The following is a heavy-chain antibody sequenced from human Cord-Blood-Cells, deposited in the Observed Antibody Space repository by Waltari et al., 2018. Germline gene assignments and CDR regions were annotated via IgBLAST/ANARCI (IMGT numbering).Heavy chain of an antibody. D-gene: IGHD6-6*01. CDR2: MNPNSGNT. Sequence: QVQLVQSGAEVKKPGASVKVSCKAFGYTFTSYDINWVRQATVQGLEWMGWMNPNSGNTGYAQKFHGRVTITRNTSISAAYMELSSLRSEDTAVYYCAREGQLASDAFDIWGQGTMVTVSS. CDR1: GYTFTSYD. J-gene: IGHJ3*02. CDR3: AREGQLASDAFDI. V-gene: IGHV1-8*03.